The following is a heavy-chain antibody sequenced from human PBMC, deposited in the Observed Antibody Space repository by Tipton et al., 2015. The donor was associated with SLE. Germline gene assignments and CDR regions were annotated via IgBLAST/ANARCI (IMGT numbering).Heavy chain of an antibody. D-gene: IGHD6-13*01. CDR1: GYSFTNYW. J-gene: IGHJ6*02. Sequence: QLVQSGPEVKKPGESLKISCKASGYSFTNYWIGWVRQMSGKGLEWMGSIYPGDSDTRYSPSFQGQVTISADKSISTAYLQWSSLKASDTAMYYCARLGVAAAGYYYGMDVWGQGTTVTVSS. V-gene: IGHV5-51*03. CDR2: IYPGDSDT. CDR3: ARLGVAAAGYYYGMDV.